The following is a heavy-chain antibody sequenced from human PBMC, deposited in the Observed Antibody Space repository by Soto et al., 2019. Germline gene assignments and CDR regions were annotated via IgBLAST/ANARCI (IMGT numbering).Heavy chain of an antibody. CDR3: ARHDRLPDWFDP. D-gene: IGHD2-2*01. Sequence: GESLKISCKGSGYSFTNYWISWVRQMPGKGLEWMGRIDPSDSYTNYSPSFQGHVTISADKSISTAYLQWSSLKASDTAMYYCARHDRLPDWFDPWGQGTLVTVSS. CDR1: GYSFTNYW. V-gene: IGHV5-10-1*01. CDR2: IDPSDSYT. J-gene: IGHJ5*02.